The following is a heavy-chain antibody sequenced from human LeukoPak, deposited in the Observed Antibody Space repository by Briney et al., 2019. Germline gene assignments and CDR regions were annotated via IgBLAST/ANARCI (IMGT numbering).Heavy chain of an antibody. CDR1: GFTFSNYN. Sequence: GGSLRLSCPASGFTFSNYNMNWVRQAPGKGLEWVSSISSSGTYKYYADSVKGRFTISRDNAKNSLYLQMNSLRAEDTAVYYCARDYYDRGPLGYWGQGTLVTVSS. D-gene: IGHD3-22*01. CDR3: ARDYYDRGPLGY. J-gene: IGHJ4*02. V-gene: IGHV3-21*01. CDR2: ISSSGTYK.